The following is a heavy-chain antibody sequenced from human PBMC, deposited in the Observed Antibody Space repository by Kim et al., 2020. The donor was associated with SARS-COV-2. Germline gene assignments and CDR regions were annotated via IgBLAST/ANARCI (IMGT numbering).Heavy chain of an antibody. D-gene: IGHD3-22*01. CDR3: ASRPYYDSSGGDDAFDI. Sequence: ASVKVSCKASGYTFTSYYMHWVRQAPGQGLEWMGIINPSGGSTSYAQKFQGRVTMTRDTSTSTVYMELSSLRSEDTAVYYCASRPYYDSSGGDDAFDIWGQGTMVTVSS. V-gene: IGHV1-46*01. CDR2: INPSGGST. CDR1: GYTFTSYY. J-gene: IGHJ3*02.